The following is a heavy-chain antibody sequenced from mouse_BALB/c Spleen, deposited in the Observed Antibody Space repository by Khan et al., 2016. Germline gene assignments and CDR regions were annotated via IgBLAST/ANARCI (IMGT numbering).Heavy chain of an antibody. J-gene: IGHJ2*01. D-gene: IGHD2-3*01. CDR2: ISYSGST. Sequence: EVQLQASGPSLVKPSQTLSLTCSVTGDSITSGYWNWIRKFPGNKLAYMGYISYSGSTYYTPSLKSRLTITRDTSKTQYYLQLNSVPTATTATYSCARYDGYYFDYWCQGTTLTVSS. CDR1: GDSITSGY. CDR3: ARYDGYYFDY. V-gene: IGHV3-8*02.